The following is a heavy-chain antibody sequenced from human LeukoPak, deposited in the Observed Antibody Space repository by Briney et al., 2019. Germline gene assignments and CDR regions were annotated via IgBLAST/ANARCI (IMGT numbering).Heavy chain of an antibody. Sequence: PSETLSLTCTVSGGSISNYYWSWIRQPPGKGLEWIGYIYYSGSTNYNPSLKSRVTISVDTSKNQFSLKLSSVTAADTAVYYCARGGYCSSTSCYRPNYYYGMDVWGQGTTVTVSS. CDR3: ARGGYCSSTSCYRPNYYYGMDV. D-gene: IGHD2-2*01. CDR2: IYYSGST. CDR1: GGSISNYY. V-gene: IGHV4-59*01. J-gene: IGHJ6*02.